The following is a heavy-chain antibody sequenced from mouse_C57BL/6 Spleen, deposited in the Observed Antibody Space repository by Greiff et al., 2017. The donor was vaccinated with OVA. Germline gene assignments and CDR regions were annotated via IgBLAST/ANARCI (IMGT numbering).Heavy chain of an antibody. CDR1: GFNIKDDY. CDR2: IDPENGDT. CDR3: TTKGAGY. J-gene: IGHJ2*01. V-gene: IGHV14-4*01. Sequence: VQLKESGAELVRPGASVKLSCTASGFNIKDDYMHWVKQRPEQGLEWIGWIDPENGDTEYASKFQGKATITADTSSNTAYLQLSSLTSEDTAVYYCTTKGAGYWSQGTTLTVSS.